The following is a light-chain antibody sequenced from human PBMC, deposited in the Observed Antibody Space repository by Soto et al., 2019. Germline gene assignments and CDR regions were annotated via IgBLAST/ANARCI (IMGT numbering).Light chain of an antibody. Sequence: QSVLTQPASVSGSPGHSITISCTGTSSDVGGYNYVSWYQLHPGKAPKLILYEVTNRPSGVSDRFSGSKSGNTASLTISGLQAEHEADYYCRSYTCSTAYVFGTRTKVTVL. CDR3: RSYTCSTAYV. CDR2: EVT. J-gene: IGLJ1*01. V-gene: IGLV2-14*01. CDR1: SSDVGGYNY.